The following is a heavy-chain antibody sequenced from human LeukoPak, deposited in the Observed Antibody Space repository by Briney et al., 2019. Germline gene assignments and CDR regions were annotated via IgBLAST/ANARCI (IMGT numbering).Heavy chain of an antibody. CDR1: GFTFSSYW. Sequence: PGGSLRLSCAASGFTFSSYWMSWVRQAPGKGLEWVANIKQDGSEKYYVDSVKGRFTISRDNSKNSLYLQMNSLRAEDTALYYCAKARQRGYSYGQSLDYWGQGTLVTVSS. CDR3: AKARQRGYSYGQSLDY. CDR2: IKQDGSEK. J-gene: IGHJ4*02. D-gene: IGHD5-18*01. V-gene: IGHV3-7*03.